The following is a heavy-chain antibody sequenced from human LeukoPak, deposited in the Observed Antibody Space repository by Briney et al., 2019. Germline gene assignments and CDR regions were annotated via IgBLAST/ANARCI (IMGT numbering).Heavy chain of an antibody. CDR2: ISSSSSNI. CDR1: GFTFSSYS. CDR3: ARYYFSSQKYCFDY. D-gene: IGHD1-26*01. V-gene: IGHV3-21*01. Sequence: GGSLRLSCAASGFTFSSYSMNWVRQAPGKGLEWVSSISSSSSNIYYADSVKGRFTISRDNAKNSLYLQMNSLRAEDTAVYYCARYYFSSQKYCFDYWGQGTLVTVSS. J-gene: IGHJ4*02.